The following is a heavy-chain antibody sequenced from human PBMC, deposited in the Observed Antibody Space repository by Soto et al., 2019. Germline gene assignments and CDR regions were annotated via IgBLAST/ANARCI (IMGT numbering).Heavy chain of an antibody. J-gene: IGHJ4*02. CDR3: AHRQAQGIGLAGTFDS. Sequence: QITLKESGPTLVKPTQTLTLTCTFSGFSFSTTGVGVGWIRQPPGKALEWLALIYWDDDKRYSPSLKSRLTITEDTSKNLVVLTMTNMDPVDTATYYCAHRQAQGIGLAGTFDSWGQGTLVTVSS. D-gene: IGHD6-19*01. CDR1: GFSFSTTGVG. V-gene: IGHV2-5*02. CDR2: IYWDDDK.